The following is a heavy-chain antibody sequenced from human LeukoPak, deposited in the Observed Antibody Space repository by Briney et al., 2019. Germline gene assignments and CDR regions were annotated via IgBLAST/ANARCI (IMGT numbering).Heavy chain of an antibody. CDR3: AKDGKFGGGSPGDSFDI. D-gene: IGHD4-17*01. J-gene: IGHJ3*02. CDR1: GFTFSTYA. V-gene: IGHV3-23*01. CDR2: INGGGRVT. Sequence: GGSLRLSCAASGFTFSTYALSWVRQPPGKGLEWVSVINGGGRVTFYADSAKGRFTISRDNSKNTLYLQMHSLRAEDTAVYYWAKDGKFGGGSPGDSFDIWGPGTMVTVSS.